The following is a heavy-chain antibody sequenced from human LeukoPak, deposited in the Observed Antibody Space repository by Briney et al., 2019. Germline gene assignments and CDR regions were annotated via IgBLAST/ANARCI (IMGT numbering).Heavy chain of an antibody. CDR3: ARDREGYCSSTSCVNFDY. J-gene: IGHJ4*02. D-gene: IGHD2-2*01. CDR2: ISAYNGNT. CDR1: GYTFTSYG. Sequence: ASVKVSCKASGYTFTSYGISWVRQARGQGLEWMGWISAYNGNTNYAQKLQGRVTMTTDTSTSTAYMELRSLRSDDTAVYYCARDREGYCSSTSCVNFDYWGQGTLVTVSS. V-gene: IGHV1-18*04.